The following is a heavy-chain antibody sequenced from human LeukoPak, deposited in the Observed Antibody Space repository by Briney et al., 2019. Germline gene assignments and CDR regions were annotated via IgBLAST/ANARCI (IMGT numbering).Heavy chain of an antibody. CDR3: ARGSLFRPMYYFDY. V-gene: IGHV4-4*07. J-gene: IGHJ4*02. D-gene: IGHD3-10*01. CDR1: GGSISSYY. CDR2: IYTSGST. Sequence: PSETLSLTCTVSGGSISSYYWSWIRQPAGKGLEWIGRIYTSGSTNYNPSLKSRVTMSVDTSKNQFSLKLSSVTAADTAVYYCARGSLFRPMYYFDYWGQGTLVTVSS.